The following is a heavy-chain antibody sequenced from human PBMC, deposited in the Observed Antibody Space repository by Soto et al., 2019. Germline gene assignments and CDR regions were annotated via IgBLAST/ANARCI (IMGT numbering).Heavy chain of an antibody. V-gene: IGHV3-30*18. CDR1: GSTFSSYG. Sequence: QVQLVESGGGVVQPGRSLRLSCAASGSTFSSYGMHWVRQAPGKGLEWVAVISYDGSNKYYADSVKGRFTISRDNSKNTLYLQMNSLRAEDTAVYYCAKDGTDTAMVTIDYYYMDVWGKGTTVTVSS. CDR2: ISYDGSNK. J-gene: IGHJ6*03. D-gene: IGHD5-18*01. CDR3: AKDGTDTAMVTIDYYYMDV.